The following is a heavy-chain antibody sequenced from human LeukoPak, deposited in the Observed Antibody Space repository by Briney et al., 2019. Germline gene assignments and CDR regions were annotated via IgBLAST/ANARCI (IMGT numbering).Heavy chain of an antibody. Sequence: PSETLSLTCAVYGGSFSGYYWSWIRQPPGKGLEWIGEINHSGSTNYNPSLKSRVTISVDTSKNQLSLKLSSVTAADTAVYYCARGSDRFWSGFPRGYYYMDVWGKGTTVTVSS. V-gene: IGHV4-34*01. CDR3: ARGSDRFWSGFPRGYYYMDV. J-gene: IGHJ6*03. CDR1: GGSFSGYY. D-gene: IGHD3-3*01. CDR2: INHSGST.